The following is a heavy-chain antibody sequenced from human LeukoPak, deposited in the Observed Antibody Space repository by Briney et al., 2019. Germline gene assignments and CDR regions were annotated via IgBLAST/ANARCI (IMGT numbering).Heavy chain of an antibody. CDR1: GYTFTSYD. V-gene: IGHV1-8*01. D-gene: IGHD3-22*01. Sequence: GASVKVSCKASGYTFTSYDINWVRQATGQGLEWMGWMNPNSGNTGYAQKFQGRVTMTRNTSISTAYMELSSLRSEDTAVYYCARAPPMIGVWFDPWGQGPLVTVSS. CDR2: MNPNSGNT. CDR3: ARAPPMIGVWFDP. J-gene: IGHJ5*02.